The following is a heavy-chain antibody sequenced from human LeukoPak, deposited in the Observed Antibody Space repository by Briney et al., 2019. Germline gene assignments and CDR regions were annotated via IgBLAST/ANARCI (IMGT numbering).Heavy chain of an antibody. V-gene: IGHV3-11*04. CDR1: GFTFSDYY. D-gene: IGHD3-22*01. CDR3: AREDYYDSSAPTDY. Sequence: GSLRLSCAASGFTFSDYYMSWIRQAPGKGLEWVSYISSSGSTIYYADSVKGRFTISRDNAKNSLYLQMNSLRAEDTAVYYCAREDYYDSSAPTDYWGQGTLVTVSS. J-gene: IGHJ4*02. CDR2: ISSSGSTI.